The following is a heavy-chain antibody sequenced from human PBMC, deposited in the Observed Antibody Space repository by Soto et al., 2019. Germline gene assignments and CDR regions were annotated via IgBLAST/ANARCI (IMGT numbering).Heavy chain of an antibody. J-gene: IGHJ4*02. CDR3: AKDGWGSTIITSFDF. Sequence: EVQLLESGGALVQPGGSLRLSCAASGFTFSSYAMTWVRQAPGKGLEWVASITGAGGSTYYADSVKGRFTISRDNSKNALYLQMNSLRSDDTAVYFCAKDGWGSTIITSFDFWGQGTLVPVSS. CDR1: GFTFSSYA. D-gene: IGHD3-16*01. V-gene: IGHV3-23*01. CDR2: ITGAGGST.